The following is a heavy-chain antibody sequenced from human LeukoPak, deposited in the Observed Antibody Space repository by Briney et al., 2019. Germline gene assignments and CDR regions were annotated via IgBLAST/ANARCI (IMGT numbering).Heavy chain of an antibody. D-gene: IGHD2-2*01. Sequence: PGGSLRLSCAASGFTFSSYAMSWVRQAPGKGLEWVSAISGSGGSTYYADSVKGRFTISRDNSKNTLYLQMNSLRADDTAVYYCAKLNKVVPAATDYWGQGTLVTVSS. CDR2: ISGSGGST. V-gene: IGHV3-23*01. CDR3: AKLNKVVPAATDY. CDR1: GFTFSSYA. J-gene: IGHJ4*02.